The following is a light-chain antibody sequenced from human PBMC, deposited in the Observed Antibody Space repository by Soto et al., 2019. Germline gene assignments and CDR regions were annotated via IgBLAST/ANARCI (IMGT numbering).Light chain of an antibody. CDR3: ISYTSSSTYV. J-gene: IGLJ1*01. Sequence: QSALTQPASLSGSPGQSIAISCTGTSIDVGGYNFVSWYQQPPHKAPTLMISDVSNRPAVVSNRFPCSKSGNTAALTISWRQAEDEAHYYCISYTSSSTYVLGTGTKVTV. V-gene: IGLV2-14*01. CDR1: SIDVGGYNF. CDR2: DVS.